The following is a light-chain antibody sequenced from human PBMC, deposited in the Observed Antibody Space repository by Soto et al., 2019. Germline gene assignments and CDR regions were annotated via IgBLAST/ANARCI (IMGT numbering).Light chain of an antibody. CDR1: SSDVGGYHY. Sequence: QSVLTQPASVSGSPGQSITISCTGTSSDVGGYHYVSWYQHHPGKAPKLMIYDVTNRPSGVSNRFSGSKSGNTASLTISGLQAEDEADYYCSSYTSSSTLVFGGGTKLTVL. CDR3: SSYTSSSTLV. V-gene: IGLV2-14*03. J-gene: IGLJ2*01. CDR2: DVT.